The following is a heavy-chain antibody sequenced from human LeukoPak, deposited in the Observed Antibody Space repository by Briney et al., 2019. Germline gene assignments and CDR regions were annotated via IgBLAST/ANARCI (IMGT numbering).Heavy chain of an antibody. CDR1: GYTLTTYG. V-gene: IGHV1-18*01. D-gene: IGHD3-3*01. Sequence: ASAKVSCKASGYTLTTYGIIWVRQAPGQGLEWMGWISAYNGNTNYAQRLQGRVTMTTDTSTSTAYMELRSLRSDDTAVYYCARDRDYDFWSGYSRYYYYGMDVWGQGTTGTVSS. CDR3: ARDRDYDFWSGYSRYYYYGMDV. CDR2: ISAYNGNT. J-gene: IGHJ6*02.